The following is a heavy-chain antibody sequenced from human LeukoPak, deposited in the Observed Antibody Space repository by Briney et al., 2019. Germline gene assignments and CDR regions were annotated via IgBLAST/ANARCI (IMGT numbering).Heavy chain of an antibody. V-gene: IGHV1-2*02. Sequence: ASVKVSCKASGYTFTGYYMHWVRQAPGQGLEWMGWINPNSGGTNYAQKFQGRVTMTRDTSISTAYMELSRLRSDDTAVYYCARHWVGYDDSSGYYYLQRWGQGTLVNVYS. CDR3: ARHWVGYDDSSGYYYLQR. D-gene: IGHD3-22*01. J-gene: IGHJ1*01. CDR2: INPNSGGT. CDR1: GYTFTGYY.